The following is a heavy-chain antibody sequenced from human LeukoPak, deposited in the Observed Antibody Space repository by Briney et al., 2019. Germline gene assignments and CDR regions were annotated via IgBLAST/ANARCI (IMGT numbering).Heavy chain of an antibody. CDR3: ARGSSSIMVYYYGMDV. CDR2: IYYSGST. V-gene: IGHV4-59*01. CDR1: RGSISSYY. Sequence: SETLSLTCTVSRGSISSYYWSWIRQPPGKGLEWIGYIYYSGSTNYNPSLKSRVTISVDTSKNQFSLKLSSVTAADTAVYYCARGSSSIMVYYYGMDVWGQGTTVTVSS. D-gene: IGHD6-13*01. J-gene: IGHJ6*02.